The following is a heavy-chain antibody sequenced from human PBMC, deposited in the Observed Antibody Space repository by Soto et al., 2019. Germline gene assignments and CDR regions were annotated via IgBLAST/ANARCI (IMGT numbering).Heavy chain of an antibody. CDR3: ARGRRQDCGGDCYLGYYFDY. J-gene: IGHJ4*02. Sequence: PSETLSLTCTVSGGSISSGDYYWSWIRQPPGKGLEWIGYIYYSGSTYYNPSLKSRVTISVDTSKNQFSLKLSSVTAADTAVYYCARGRRQDCGGDCYLGYYFDYWGQGTLVTVSS. CDR1: GGSISSGDYY. D-gene: IGHD2-21*02. CDR2: IYYSGST. V-gene: IGHV4-30-4*01.